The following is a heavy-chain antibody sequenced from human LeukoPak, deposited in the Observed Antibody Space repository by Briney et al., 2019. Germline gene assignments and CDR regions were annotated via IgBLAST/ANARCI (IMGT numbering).Heavy chain of an antibody. CDR2: ISGSGGST. J-gene: IGHJ4*02. V-gene: IGHV3-23*01. Sequence: GGSLSLSCAASGFTFSSYAMSWVRQPPGKGLEWVSAISGSGGSTYYADSVKGRFTISRDNSKNTLYLQMNSLRAEDTAVYYCAKADGGWYFEYFDYWGQGTLVTVSS. D-gene: IGHD6-19*01. CDR1: GFTFSSYA. CDR3: AKADGGWYFEYFDY.